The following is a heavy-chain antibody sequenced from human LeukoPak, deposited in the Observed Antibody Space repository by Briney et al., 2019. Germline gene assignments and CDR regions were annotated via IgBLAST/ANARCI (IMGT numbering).Heavy chain of an antibody. J-gene: IGHJ6*03. Sequence: SETLSLTCAVYGGSFSGYSWTWIRQPPGKGLEWIGEINHSGTTDYNPSLQSRVTISLDTSKNQFSLKVTSVTAADTAVYYCARVRLPPYYYYFYYMDVWGTGTTVTVPS. D-gene: IGHD5-18*01. V-gene: IGHV4-34*01. CDR3: ARVRLPPYYYYFYYMDV. CDR2: INHSGTT. CDR1: GGSFSGYS.